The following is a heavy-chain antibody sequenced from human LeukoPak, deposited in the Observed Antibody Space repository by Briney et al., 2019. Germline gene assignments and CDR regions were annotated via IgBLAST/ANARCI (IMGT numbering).Heavy chain of an antibody. CDR1: GGSFSGYY. V-gene: IGHV4-34*01. CDR2: INHSGST. D-gene: IGHD3-10*01. J-gene: IGHJ4*02. CDR3: ARDSRGEDYFDY. Sequence: PSETLSLTCAVYGGSFSGYYWSWIRQPPGKGLEWIGEINHSGSTNYNPSLKSRVTISVDTSKNQFSLKLSSVTAADTAVYYCARDSRGEDYFDYWGQGTLVTVSS.